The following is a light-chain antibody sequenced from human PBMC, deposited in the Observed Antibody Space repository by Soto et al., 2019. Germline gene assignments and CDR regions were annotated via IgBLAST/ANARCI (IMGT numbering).Light chain of an antibody. CDR1: QDIFHY. V-gene: IGKV1-33*01. Sequence: DIQMTQSPSSLSASIGDRVTITCQASQDIFHYLNWYQQKPGEAPKLLIYDASTLETGVSSRFSGSGSGTHFTFTISSLHPEDIATYYCQQFYSPRSTSFGQGTRLEIK. CDR3: QQFYSPRSTS. CDR2: DAS. J-gene: IGKJ5*01.